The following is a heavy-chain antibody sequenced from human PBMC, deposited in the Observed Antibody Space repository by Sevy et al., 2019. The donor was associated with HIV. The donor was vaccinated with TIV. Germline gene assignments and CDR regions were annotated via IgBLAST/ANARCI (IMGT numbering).Heavy chain of an antibody. V-gene: IGHV3-21*06. Sequence: GGSLRLSCAASGFTFSNYSLTWVRQAPGKGLEWVSFISSAGSFIYYADSVKGRFTISRDSAKSSLYLQMNSLGVEDKAVYYCARDGGGSHYIFGKLDYWGQGTLVTVSS. D-gene: IGHD1-26*01. CDR3: ARDGGGSHYIFGKLDY. J-gene: IGHJ4*02. CDR2: ISSAGSFI. CDR1: GFTFSNYS.